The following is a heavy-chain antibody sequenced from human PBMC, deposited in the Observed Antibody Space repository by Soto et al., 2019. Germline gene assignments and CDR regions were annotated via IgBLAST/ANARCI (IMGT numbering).Heavy chain of an antibody. D-gene: IGHD2-2*02. Sequence: ASVKVSCKVSGYTLTELSMHWVRQAPVKGLEWMGGFDPEDGETIYAQKFQGRVTMTEDTSTDTAYMELSSLKSEDTAVYYCATLGVVVPAAISYYFDYWGQGTLVTVSS. CDR1: GYTLTELS. V-gene: IGHV1-24*01. J-gene: IGHJ4*02. CDR2: FDPEDGET. CDR3: ATLGVVVPAAISYYFDY.